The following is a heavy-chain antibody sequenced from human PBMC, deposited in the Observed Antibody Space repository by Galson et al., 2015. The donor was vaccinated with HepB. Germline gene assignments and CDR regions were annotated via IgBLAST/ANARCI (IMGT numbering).Heavy chain of an antibody. D-gene: IGHD5-12*01. V-gene: IGHV1-2*06. CDR1: GYTFTGYY. Sequence: SVKVSCKASGYTFTGYYIHWVRQAPGQGLEWMGRINPNSGGTNYAQNFQGRVTMTRDTSISTAYMELSKLRSDDTAVYYCASGRGYSAYDEEHEHPFDYWGQGTPVTVSS. J-gene: IGHJ4*02. CDR2: INPNSGGT. CDR3: ASGRGYSAYDEEHEHPFDY.